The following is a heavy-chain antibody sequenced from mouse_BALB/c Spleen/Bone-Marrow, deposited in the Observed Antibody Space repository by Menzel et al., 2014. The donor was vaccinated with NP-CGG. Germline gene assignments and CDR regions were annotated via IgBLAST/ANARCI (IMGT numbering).Heavy chain of an antibody. Sequence: QVQLQQPGPELVRPGASVKMSCKASGYTLTSYWMHWVKRRPGQGLEWIGMIDPSNSETRLNQKFKDKATLNVDKSSNTAYMQLSSLTSGDSAVYYCARNYRYPRPYAMDYWGQGTSVTVSS. V-gene: IGHV1S127*01. CDR2: IDPSNSET. D-gene: IGHD2-14*01. CDR3: ARNYRYPRPYAMDY. J-gene: IGHJ4*01. CDR1: GYTLTSYW.